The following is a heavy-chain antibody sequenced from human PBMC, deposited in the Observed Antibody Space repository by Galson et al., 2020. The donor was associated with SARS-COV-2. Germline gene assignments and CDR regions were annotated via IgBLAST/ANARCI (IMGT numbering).Heavy chain of an antibody. CDR2: VSYGGGS. V-gene: IGHV4-61*01. D-gene: IGHD3-22*01. CDR3: ARETYDSSGYYYDY. Sequence: TLSLTCPVSGGSVSSARYSWSWIRQPPGKGLEWIGFVSYGGGSSYNPSLKSRVTISVDTSKNQFSLKVSSVTAADTALYYCARETYDSSGYYYDYWGQGTLVTVSS. J-gene: IGHJ4*02. CDR1: GGSVSSARYS.